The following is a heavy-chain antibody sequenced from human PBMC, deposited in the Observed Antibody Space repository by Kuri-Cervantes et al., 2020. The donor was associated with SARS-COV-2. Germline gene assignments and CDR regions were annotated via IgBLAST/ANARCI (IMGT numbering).Heavy chain of an antibody. D-gene: IGHD3-10*01. V-gene: IGHV3-30*03. CDR3: ARGDYGSGSYGYYYGMDV. Sequence: GGSLRLSCAAPGFTFSSYGMHWVRQAPGKGLEWVAVISYDGSNKYYADSVKGRFTISRDNSKNTLYLQMNSLRAEDTAVYYCARGDYGSGSYGYYYGMDVWGQGTTVTVSS. CDR2: ISYDGSNK. J-gene: IGHJ6*02. CDR1: GFTFSSYG.